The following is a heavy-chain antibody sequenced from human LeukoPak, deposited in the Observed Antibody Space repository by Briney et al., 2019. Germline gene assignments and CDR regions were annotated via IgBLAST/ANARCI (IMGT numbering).Heavy chain of an antibody. CDR2: ISSSSSYI. Sequence: PGGSLRLSCAASGFTFSSYAMSWVRQAPGKGLEWVSSISSSSSYIYYADSVKGRFTISRDNSKNSLYLQMNSLRTEDTALYYCAKAQYSSGWYVFDYWGQGTLVTVSS. CDR1: GFTFSSYA. J-gene: IGHJ4*02. CDR3: AKAQYSSGWYVFDY. V-gene: IGHV3-21*04. D-gene: IGHD6-19*01.